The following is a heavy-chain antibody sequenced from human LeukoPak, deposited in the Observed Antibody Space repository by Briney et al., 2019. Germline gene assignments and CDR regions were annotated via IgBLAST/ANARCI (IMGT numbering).Heavy chain of an antibody. CDR2: IYSGGST. CDR3: ASFGYCSRTSCYQGPIDY. J-gene: IGHJ4*02. D-gene: IGHD2-2*03. V-gene: IGHV3-53*01. CDR1: GFTVSSNY. Sequence: GGSLRLSCAASGFTVSSNYMSWVRQAPGKGLEWVSVIYSGGSTYYADSVKGRFTISRDNSKNTLYLQMNSLRAEDTAVYYCASFGYCSRTSCYQGPIDYWGQGTLVTVPS.